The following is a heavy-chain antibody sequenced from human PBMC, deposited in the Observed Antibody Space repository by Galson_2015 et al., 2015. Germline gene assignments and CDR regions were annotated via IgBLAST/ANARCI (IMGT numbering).Heavy chain of an antibody. CDR3: ARARGDGSKAYYFYYYMDV. D-gene: IGHD5-24*01. CDR1: GFTVSSNY. CDR2: IYSGGST. V-gene: IGHV3-53*01. Sequence: SLRLSCAASGFTVSSNYMTWVRQAPGKGLEWISIIYSGGSTYYADSVKGRFTISRDNSKNTLYLQIYSLRAEDTAEYYCARARGDGSKAYYFYYYMDVWGKGTTVTVSS. J-gene: IGHJ6*03.